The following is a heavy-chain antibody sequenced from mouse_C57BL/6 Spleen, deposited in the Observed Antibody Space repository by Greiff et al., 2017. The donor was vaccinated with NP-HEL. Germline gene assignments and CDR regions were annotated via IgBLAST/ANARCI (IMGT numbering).Heavy chain of an antibody. J-gene: IGHJ3*01. V-gene: IGHV1-15*01. D-gene: IGHD2-3*01. CDR1: GYTFTDYE. Sequence: VKLVESGAELVRPGASVTLSCKASGYTFTDYEMHWVKQTPVHGLEWIGAIDPETGGTAYNQKFKGKAILTADKSASTAYMELRSLTSEDSAVYYCTRWLLPFAYWGQGTLVTVSA. CDR2: IDPETGGT. CDR3: TRWLLPFAY.